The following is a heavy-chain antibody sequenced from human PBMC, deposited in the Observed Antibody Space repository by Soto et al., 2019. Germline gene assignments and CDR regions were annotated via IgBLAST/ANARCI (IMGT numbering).Heavy chain of an antibody. Sequence: GGSLRLSCSASGFTFSSYAMHWVRQAPGKGLEYVSGVRGNGDPPFYADSVKGRFTISRDNPKNTLYLQMSSLSADDTAVYYCVKSRGGNNFDFFDWGQGALVTVSS. J-gene: IGHJ4*02. CDR3: VKSRGGNNFDFFD. CDR1: GFTFSSYA. D-gene: IGHD5-12*01. V-gene: IGHV3-64D*06. CDR2: VRGNGDPP.